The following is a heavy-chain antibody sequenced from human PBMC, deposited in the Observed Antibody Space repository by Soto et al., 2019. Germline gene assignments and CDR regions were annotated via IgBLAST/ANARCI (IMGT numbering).Heavy chain of an antibody. D-gene: IGHD3-10*01. V-gene: IGHV3-30*18. Sequence: PGGSLRLSCAASGFTFSSYGMHWVRQAPGKGLEWVAVISYDGSNKYYADSVKGRFTISRDNSKNTLYLQMNSLRAEDTAVYYCAKVPDPYGSQLSTFDYWGQGTLVTVSS. J-gene: IGHJ4*02. CDR3: AKVPDPYGSQLSTFDY. CDR2: ISYDGSNK. CDR1: GFTFSSYG.